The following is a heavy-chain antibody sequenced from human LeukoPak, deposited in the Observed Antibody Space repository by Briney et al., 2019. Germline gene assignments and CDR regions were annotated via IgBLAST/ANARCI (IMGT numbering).Heavy chain of an antibody. V-gene: IGHV1-46*01. J-gene: IGHJ6*02. CDR3: ARGVPDTYGMDV. CDR2: INPSGGST. D-gene: IGHD3-10*01. Sequence: ASVKVSFKASGYTLTSYYMHWVRQAPGQGLEWMGIINPSGGSTSYAQKFQGRVTMTRDTSTSTVYMELSSLRSEDTAVYYCARGVPDTYGMDVWGQGTTVTVSS. CDR1: GYTLTSYY.